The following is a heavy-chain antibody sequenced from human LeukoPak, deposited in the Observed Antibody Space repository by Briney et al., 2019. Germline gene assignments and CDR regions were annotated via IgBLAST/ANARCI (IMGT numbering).Heavy chain of an antibody. CDR1: GGSISSYY. CDR2: IYYSGST. D-gene: IGHD3-10*01. V-gene: IGHV4-59*01. J-gene: IGHJ5*02. CDR3: ARDWAGSGSYYWFDP. Sequence: PSETLSLTCTVSGGSISSYYWSWIRQPPGKGLEWIGYIYYSGSTNSNPSLKSRVTISVDTSKNQFSLKLSSVTAADTAVYYCARDWAGSGSYYWFDPWGQGTLVTVSS.